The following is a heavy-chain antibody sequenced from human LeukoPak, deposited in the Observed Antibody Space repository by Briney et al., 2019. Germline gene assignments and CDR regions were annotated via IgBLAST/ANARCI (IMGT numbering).Heavy chain of an antibody. CDR1: GGSISSSSYY. Sequence: SETLSLTCTVSGGSISSSSYYWGWIRQPPGKGLEWIGSIYYSGSTYYNPSLKSRVTISVDTSKTQFSLKLSSVTAADTAVYYCARLGDIVVVPAAIPDYWGQGTLVTVSS. V-gene: IGHV4-39*01. D-gene: IGHD2-2*02. J-gene: IGHJ4*02. CDR2: IYYSGST. CDR3: ARLGDIVVVPAAIPDY.